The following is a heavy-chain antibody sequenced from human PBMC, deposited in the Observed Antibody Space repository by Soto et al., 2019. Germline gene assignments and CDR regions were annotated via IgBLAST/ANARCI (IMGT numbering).Heavy chain of an antibody. CDR1: GFTFSSYG. CDR3: ARDRPAAAGFIDY. D-gene: IGHD6-13*01. V-gene: IGHV3-33*01. J-gene: IGHJ4*02. CDR2: IWYDGSNK. Sequence: QVQLVESGGGVVQPGRSLRLSCAASGFTFSSYGMHWVRQAPGKGLEWVAVIWYDGSNKYYADSVKGRFTISRDNSKNTLYLQMNSLRAEDTAVYYCARDRPAAAGFIDYWGQGTLVTVSS.